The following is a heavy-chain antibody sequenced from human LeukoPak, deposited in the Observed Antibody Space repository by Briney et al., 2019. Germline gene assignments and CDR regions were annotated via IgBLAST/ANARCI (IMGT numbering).Heavy chain of an antibody. D-gene: IGHD1-1*01. CDR2: IIPIFGTA. CDR3: ATGSPRYNWIFYYFDY. V-gene: IGHV1-69*13. J-gene: IGHJ4*02. CDR1: GGTFSSYA. Sequence: SVKVSCKASGGTFSSYAISWVRQAPGQGLERMGGIIPIFGTANYAQKFQGRVTITADESTSTAYMELSSLRSEDTAVYYCATGSPRYNWIFYYFDYWGQGTLVTVSS.